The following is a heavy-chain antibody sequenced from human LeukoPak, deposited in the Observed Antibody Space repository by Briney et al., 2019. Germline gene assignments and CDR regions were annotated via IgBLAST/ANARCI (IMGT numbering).Heavy chain of an antibody. J-gene: IGHJ4*02. D-gene: IGHD3-3*01. Sequence: PSETLSLTCTVSGGSISSGGYYWSWIRRHPGKGLEWIGYIYYSGSTYYNPSLKSRVTISVDTSKNQFSLKLSSVTAADTAVYYCARSDFWSGYAFDYWGQGTLVTVSS. V-gene: IGHV4-31*03. CDR1: GGSISSGGYY. CDR2: IYYSGST. CDR3: ARSDFWSGYAFDY.